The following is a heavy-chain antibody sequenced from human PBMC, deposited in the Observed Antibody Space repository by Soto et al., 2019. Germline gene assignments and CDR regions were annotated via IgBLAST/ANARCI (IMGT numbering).Heavy chain of an antibody. CDR1: GFSLSTRAVC. CDR3: ARISPYSYFDY. J-gene: IGHJ4*02. V-gene: IGHV2-70*11. CDR2: IDWDNDK. D-gene: IGHD2-21*01. Sequence: SGPTLVNPTQTLTLTCTFSGFSLSTRAVCVSWIRQPPGKALEWLARIDWDNDKYYSASLKTRLTISKDTSKTQVVLTLTNMEPVDTASYFCARISPYSYFDYGGQGAVVTVSS.